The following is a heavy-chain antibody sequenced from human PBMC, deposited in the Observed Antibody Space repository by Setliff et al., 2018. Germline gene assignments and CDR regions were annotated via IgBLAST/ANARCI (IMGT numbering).Heavy chain of an antibody. D-gene: IGHD2-15*01. Sequence: GGSLSLSCAASGFSVSSNYMSWVRQAPGKGLEWVSVIYSGDSGGSTYYADSVKGRFTISRDNSMNTLYLQMHGLRAEDTAVYYCARYCSSGSCYYDAFDVWGQGTMVTVSS. J-gene: IGHJ3*01. CDR2: IYSGDSGGST. V-gene: IGHV3-53*01. CDR3: ARYCSSGSCYYDAFDV. CDR1: GFSVSSNY.